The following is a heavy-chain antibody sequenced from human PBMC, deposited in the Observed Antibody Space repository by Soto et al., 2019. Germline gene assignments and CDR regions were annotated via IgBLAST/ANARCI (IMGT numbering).Heavy chain of an antibody. D-gene: IGHD3-22*01. CDR1: GFTFSSYA. CDR3: AKDQYYYDSSGYYPFFDY. CDR2: ISGSGGST. J-gene: IGHJ4*02. Sequence: GGSLRLSCAASGFTFSSYAMSWVRQAPGKGLEWVSAISGSGGSTYYADSVKGRFTISRDNSKNTLYLQMNSLRAEDTAVYYCAKDQYYYDSSGYYPFFDYWGQGTLVTVSS. V-gene: IGHV3-23*01.